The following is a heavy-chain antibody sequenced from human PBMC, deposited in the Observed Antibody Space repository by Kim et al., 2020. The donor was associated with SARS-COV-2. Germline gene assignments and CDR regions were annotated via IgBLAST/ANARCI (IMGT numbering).Heavy chain of an antibody. Sequence: ASVKVSCKASGYTFTGYYMHWVRQAPGQGLEWMGRINPNSGGTNNAQKFQGRVTMTRDTSISTAYLELSRLRSDDTAVYYCASSDYGDYDFDYWGQGTLVTVSS. J-gene: IGHJ4*02. V-gene: IGHV1-2*06. D-gene: IGHD4-17*01. CDR3: ASSDYGDYDFDY. CDR1: GYTFTGYY. CDR2: INPNSGGT.